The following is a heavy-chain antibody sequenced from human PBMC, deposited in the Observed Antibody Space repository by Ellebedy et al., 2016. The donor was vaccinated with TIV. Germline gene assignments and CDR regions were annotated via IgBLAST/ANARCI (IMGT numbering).Heavy chain of an antibody. CDR1: GFSLSNSF. V-gene: IGHV3-23*01. CDR3: ARDGSEWSRDY. J-gene: IGHJ4*02. D-gene: IGHD3-3*01. Sequence: GESLKISXAASGFSLSNSFMSWIRQAPGKGLEWVSTLTADGRSTYFADSVKGRFTISRDNSKNTVYLQMNSLGVEDTAVYYCARDGSEWSRDYWGQGTLVTVSS. CDR2: LTADGRST.